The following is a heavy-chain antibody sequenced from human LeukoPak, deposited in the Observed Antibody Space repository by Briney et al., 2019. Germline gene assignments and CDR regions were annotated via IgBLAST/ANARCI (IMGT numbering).Heavy chain of an antibody. CDR1: GFSFSDHY. D-gene: IGHD7-27*01. CDR3: ARGHWGLDY. V-gene: IGHV3-11*01. CDR2: LSNSGSDI. Sequence: PGGSLRLSCVVSGFSFSDHYMTWIRQAPGKGLEYISYLSNSGSDIFHADSVKGRFSISRDNAKNSVYLQMNSLRVEDTAVYYCARGHWGLDYWGQGTPVTVSS. J-gene: IGHJ4*02.